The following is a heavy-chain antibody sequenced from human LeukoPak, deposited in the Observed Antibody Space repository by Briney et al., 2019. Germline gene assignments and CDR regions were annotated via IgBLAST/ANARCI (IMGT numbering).Heavy chain of an antibody. CDR1: GGSISSSNW. CDR3: AREMFRGVIGY. D-gene: IGHD3-10*01. V-gene: IGHV4-4*02. CDR2: IYHSGST. Sequence: PSGTLSLTCAVSGGSISSSNWWSWVRQPPGKGLEWIGEIYHSGSTNYNPSLRSRVTISVDKSKDQFSLKVRYVTAADTAVYYCAREMFRGVIGYWGQGTLVTVSS. J-gene: IGHJ4*02.